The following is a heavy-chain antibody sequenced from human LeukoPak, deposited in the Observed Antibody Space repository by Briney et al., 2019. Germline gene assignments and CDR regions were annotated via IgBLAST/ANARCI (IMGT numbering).Heavy chain of an antibody. V-gene: IGHV3-30*02. CDR2: IQYDGSDT. D-gene: IGHD3-16*02. Sequence: PGGSLRLSCAASGFIFNTYGMHWVRQAPGKGLEWVAFIQYDGSDTYFADSVKGRFTISRDNSKYTLYLQMNSLKTEDTALYYCAKDRYRGPDYWGQGTLVTVSS. CDR3: AKDRYRGPDY. J-gene: IGHJ4*02. CDR1: GFIFNTYG.